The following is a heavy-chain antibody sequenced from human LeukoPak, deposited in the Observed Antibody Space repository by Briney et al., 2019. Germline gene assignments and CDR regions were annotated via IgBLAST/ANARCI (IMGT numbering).Heavy chain of an antibody. CDR3: ARDSIVTGEFDY. Sequence: GGSLRLSCVVSGFTFSSYEMNWVRQAPGKGPEWVSYISSSGSTIYYADSAKGRFTISRDNAKNSLYLQMNSLRAEDTAVYYCARDSIVTGEFDYWGQGTLVTVSS. CDR2: ISSSGSTI. D-gene: IGHD2-21*02. V-gene: IGHV3-48*03. CDR1: GFTFSSYE. J-gene: IGHJ4*02.